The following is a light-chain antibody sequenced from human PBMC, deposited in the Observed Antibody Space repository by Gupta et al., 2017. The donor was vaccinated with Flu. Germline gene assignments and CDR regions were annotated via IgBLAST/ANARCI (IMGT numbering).Light chain of an antibody. V-gene: IGLV1-51*01. CDR2: DND. J-gene: IGLJ2*01. CDR3: GTWDDSLSAMI. Sequence: QSVLTQPPSVSAAPGQKVTISCSGSSSNIGFNSVSWYQQLPGTAPKLLIYDNDKRPSGTPDRISGSKSDTSATLDITGVQTGDGADYYCGTWDDSLSAMIFGGGTKLAVL. CDR1: SSNIGFNS.